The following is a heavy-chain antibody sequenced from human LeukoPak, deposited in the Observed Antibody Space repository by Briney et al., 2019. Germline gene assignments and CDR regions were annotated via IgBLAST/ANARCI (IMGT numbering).Heavy chain of an antibody. CDR3: ARPSPSGYYDSLDI. CDR1: GYTFTSYA. J-gene: IGHJ3*02. Sequence: ASVKVSCKASGYTFTSYAMNWVRQAPGQGLEWMGWINTNTGNPTYAQGFTGRFVFSLDTSVSTAYLQISSLKAEDTAVYCCARPSPSGYYDSLDIWGQGTMVTVSS. CDR2: INTNTGNP. V-gene: IGHV7-4-1*02. D-gene: IGHD3-22*01.